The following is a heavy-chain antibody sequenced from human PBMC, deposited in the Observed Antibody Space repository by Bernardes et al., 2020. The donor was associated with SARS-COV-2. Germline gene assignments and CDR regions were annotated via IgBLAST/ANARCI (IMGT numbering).Heavy chain of an antibody. Sequence: GGSLRLSCAASGFTFRSSTMNWVRQAPGTGLEWVSSIISSGRSIYYADSVQGRFTISRDDAKNSLYLQMNSLRAEDTALYYCARGPLNWFDSWGQGTLVTVSS. CDR3: ARGPLNWFDS. CDR1: GFTFRSST. J-gene: IGHJ5*01. CDR2: IISSGRSI. V-gene: IGHV3-21*01.